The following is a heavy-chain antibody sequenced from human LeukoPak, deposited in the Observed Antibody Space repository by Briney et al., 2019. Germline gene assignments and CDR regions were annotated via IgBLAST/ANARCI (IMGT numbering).Heavy chain of an antibody. V-gene: IGHV4-59*01. D-gene: IGHD3-10*01. Sequence: SETLSLTCTVSGGSISSYYWRWLRQPPGKGLEWIGYIYYSGSTNYNPSLKSRVTISVDTSKNQFSLKLSSVTAADTAVYYCARVIWDGSGSYFDYWGQGTLVTVSS. J-gene: IGHJ4*02. CDR1: GGSISSYY. CDR3: ARVIWDGSGSYFDY. CDR2: IYYSGST.